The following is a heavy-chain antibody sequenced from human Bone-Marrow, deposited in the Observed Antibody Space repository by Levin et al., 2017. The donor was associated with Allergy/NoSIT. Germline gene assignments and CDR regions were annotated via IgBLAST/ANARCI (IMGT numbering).Heavy chain of an antibody. V-gene: IGHV4-31*03. CDR1: GGSILSSRYF. CDR2: IHDSGRT. D-gene: IGHD6-13*01. J-gene: IGHJ6*03. CDR3: ARAATYFGSSLYYYFMDV. Sequence: SQTLSLTCIVSGGSILSSRYFWIWIRQHPGEGLELIGFIHDSGRTYYNPSLKSRVAISIETSKNLFSLRLSSVTAADTAVYHCARAATYFGSSLYYYFMDVWGKGTTVTVS.